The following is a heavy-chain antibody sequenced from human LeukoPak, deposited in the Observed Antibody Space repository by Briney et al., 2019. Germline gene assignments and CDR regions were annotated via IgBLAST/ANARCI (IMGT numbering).Heavy chain of an antibody. V-gene: IGHV3-21*01. CDR1: GFTFSSYS. J-gene: IGHJ3*02. Sequence: GGSLRLSCAAPGFTFSSYSMNWVRQAPGKGLEWVSSISSSSSYIYYADSVKGRFTISRDNAKNSLYLQMNSLRAEDTAVYYCARADLTDAFDIWGQGTMVTVSS. CDR3: ARADLTDAFDI. CDR2: ISSSSSYI. D-gene: IGHD3-16*01.